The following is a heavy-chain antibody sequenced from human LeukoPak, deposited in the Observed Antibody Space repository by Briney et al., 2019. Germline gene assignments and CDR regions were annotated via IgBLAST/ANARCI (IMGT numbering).Heavy chain of an antibody. CDR2: INHSGST. CDR3: ARGSYYYGSGVNRRWFDP. D-gene: IGHD3-10*01. CDR1: GFTFSSYA. Sequence: GSLRLSCAASGFTFSSYAMSWIRQPPGKGLEWIGEINHSGSTNYNPSLKSRVTISVDTSKNQFSLKLSSVTAADTAVYYCARGSYYYGSGVNRRWFDPWGQGTLVTVSS. V-gene: IGHV4-34*01. J-gene: IGHJ5*02.